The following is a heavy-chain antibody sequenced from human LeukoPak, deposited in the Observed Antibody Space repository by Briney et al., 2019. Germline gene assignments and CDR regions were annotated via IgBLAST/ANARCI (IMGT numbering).Heavy chain of an antibody. CDR1: GYTFARYG. J-gene: IGHJ4*02. V-gene: IGHV1-18*01. CDR3: ARDTALVITPGGPDY. Sequence: ASVKVSCKASGYTFARYGISWVRQAPGQGLEWMGWISAYNGDTKFAQHLQDRVTLTTDASTGNAYMELRSLTSDDTALYYCARDTALVITPGGPDYWGRGTLVTVSS. D-gene: IGHD2/OR15-2a*01. CDR2: ISAYNGDT.